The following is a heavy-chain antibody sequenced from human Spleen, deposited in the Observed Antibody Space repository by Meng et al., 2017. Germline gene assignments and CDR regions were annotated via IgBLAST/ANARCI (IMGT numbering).Heavy chain of an antibody. Sequence: QGRLVKSGAEGTEPGASVKVSCKASGYTFPDYWLHWVRRAPGQGLEWMGRINPKSGDTHYAQRFQGRVTMTGDTSISTAYMELSGLRSDDTAMYYCARDEDISAAGKLFGDYWGQGTLVTVSS. CDR1: GYTFPDYW. CDR2: INPKSGDT. CDR3: ARDEDISAAGKLFGDY. V-gene: IGHV1-2*06. D-gene: IGHD6-13*01. J-gene: IGHJ4*02.